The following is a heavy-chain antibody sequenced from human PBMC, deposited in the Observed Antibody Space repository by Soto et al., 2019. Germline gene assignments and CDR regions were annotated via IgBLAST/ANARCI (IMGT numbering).Heavy chain of an antibody. Sequence: GGSLRLSCAASGFTFSSYSMNWVRQAPGKGLEWVSSISRSSTYIYYADSVKGRFTISRDNATNSLYLQMHSQRAEDTAVYSCARDLGSGNYDYWGQGTLVTVSS. CDR3: ARDLGSGNYDY. CDR2: ISRSSTYI. D-gene: IGHD2-15*01. V-gene: IGHV3-21*01. J-gene: IGHJ4*02. CDR1: GFTFSSYS.